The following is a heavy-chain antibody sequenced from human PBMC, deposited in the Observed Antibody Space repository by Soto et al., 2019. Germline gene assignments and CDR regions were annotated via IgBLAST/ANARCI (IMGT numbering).Heavy chain of an antibody. D-gene: IGHD2-15*01. Sequence: EXLKSSCQCSGRXFSGSWLAWVRQVPGKGLEWMGIIYPGDSDTRYSPSFQGQVTISDDMSIKTAYLQWRTLQASDSAIYYCVRHTSTLDQWGQGSRGTVSS. CDR3: VRHTSTLDQ. J-gene: IGHJ5*02. CDR1: GRXFSGSW. CDR2: IYPGDSDT. V-gene: IGHV5-51*01.